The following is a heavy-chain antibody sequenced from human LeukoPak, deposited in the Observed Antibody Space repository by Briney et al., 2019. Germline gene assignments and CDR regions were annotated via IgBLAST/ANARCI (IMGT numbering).Heavy chain of an antibody. Sequence: PGGSLRLSCAASGFTFSSYGMHWVRQAPGKGLEWVAVISYDGSNKYYADSVKGRFTISRDNSKNTLYLQMDSLRAEDTAVYYCAKDFGPDWGQGTLVTVSS. V-gene: IGHV3-30*18. CDR2: ISYDGSNK. D-gene: IGHD3-3*01. CDR1: GFTFSSYG. CDR3: AKDFGPD. J-gene: IGHJ4*02.